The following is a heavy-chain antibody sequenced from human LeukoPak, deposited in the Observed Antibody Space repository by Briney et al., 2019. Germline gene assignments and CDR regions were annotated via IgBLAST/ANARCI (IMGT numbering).Heavy chain of an antibody. J-gene: IGHJ6*02. CDR3: ARDRGAMVRGVPYYYGMDV. CDR2: IYSGGSK. Sequence: VGSLRLSCAASGFTVSSNYMGWVRQAPGEGLEWGSVIYSGGSKYYADSVKGRFTNSRDTTKNTLYHQMNSLRAGAAAVYYWARDRGAMVRGVPYYYGMDVWGQGTTVTVSS. D-gene: IGHD3-10*01. V-gene: IGHV3-66*01. CDR1: GFTVSSNY.